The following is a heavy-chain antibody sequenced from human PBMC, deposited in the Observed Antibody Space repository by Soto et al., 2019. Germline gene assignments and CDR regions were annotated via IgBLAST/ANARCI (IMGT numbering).Heavy chain of an antibody. Sequence: SETLSLTCTVSGGSISIGDHYWSWIRHRPGKGLEWIGYIYYSGSTYYNPSLKSRIIMSVDTSKSQFSLRVSSVTAADTAIYYCAGFSSGEYGGNSGFVYWGQGTLVTVSS. D-gene: IGHD2-21*02. V-gene: IGHV4-31*03. CDR2: IYYSGST. CDR1: GGSISIGDHY. CDR3: AGFSSGEYGGNSGFVY. J-gene: IGHJ4*02.